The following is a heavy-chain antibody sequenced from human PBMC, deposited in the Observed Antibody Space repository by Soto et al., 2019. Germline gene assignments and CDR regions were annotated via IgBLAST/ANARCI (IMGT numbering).Heavy chain of an antibody. V-gene: IGHV2-5*02. Sequence: QITLKESGPTLVKPTQTLTLTCTFSGFSLSTSGVGVGWIRQPPGKALEWLALIYWDDDKRYSPSLKSRLTITXXTXKXXVVLTMTNMDPVDTATYYCAHRRGTVVVGTRWFDPWGQGTLVTVSS. CDR3: AHRRGTVVVGTRWFDP. D-gene: IGHD2-15*01. J-gene: IGHJ5*02. CDR2: IYWDDDK. CDR1: GFSLSTSGVG.